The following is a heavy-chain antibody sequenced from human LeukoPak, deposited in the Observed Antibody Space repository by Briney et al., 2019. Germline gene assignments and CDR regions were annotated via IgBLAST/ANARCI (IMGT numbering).Heavy chain of an antibody. D-gene: IGHD3-9*01. J-gene: IGHJ1*01. CDR1: GFTFSSYG. CDR2: ISYDGSNK. V-gene: IGHV3-30*18. CDR3: AKARKYFDLIAPFQH. Sequence: PGGSLRLSCAASGFTFSSYGMHWVRQAPGKGLEWVAVISYDGSNKYYADSVKGRFTISRDNSKNTLYLQMNSLRAEDTAVYYCAKARKYFDLIAPFQHWGQGTLVTVSS.